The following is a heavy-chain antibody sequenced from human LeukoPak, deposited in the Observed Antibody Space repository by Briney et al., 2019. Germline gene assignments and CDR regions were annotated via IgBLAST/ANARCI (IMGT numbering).Heavy chain of an antibody. Sequence: SETLSLTCTVSGGSISSYYWSWIRQPPGKGLEGIGYIYTSGSTNYNPSLKSRVTISVDTSKNQFSLKLSSVTAADTAVYYCARQPYSSSWYWRNPGRYYYYMDVWGKGTTVTVSS. D-gene: IGHD6-13*01. CDR3: ARQPYSSSWYWRNPGRYYYYMDV. J-gene: IGHJ6*03. CDR2: IYTSGST. V-gene: IGHV4-4*09. CDR1: GGSISSYY.